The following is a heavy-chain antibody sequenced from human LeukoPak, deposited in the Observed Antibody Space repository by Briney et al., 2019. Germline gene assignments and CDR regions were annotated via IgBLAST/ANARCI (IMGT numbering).Heavy chain of an antibody. Sequence: PSETLSLTCAVYGGSFSGYYWSWIRQPPGKGLEWIGEINHSGSTNYNPSLKSRVTISVDTSKNQFSLKLSSVTAADTAVYYCASAGYYYDSSGYEDYWGQGTLVTVSS. CDR2: INHSGST. D-gene: IGHD3-22*01. CDR3: ASAGYYYDSSGYEDY. CDR1: GGSFSGYY. J-gene: IGHJ4*02. V-gene: IGHV4-34*01.